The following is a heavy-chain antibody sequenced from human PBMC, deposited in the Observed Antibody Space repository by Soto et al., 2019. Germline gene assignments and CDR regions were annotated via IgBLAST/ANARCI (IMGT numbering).Heavy chain of an antibody. D-gene: IGHD6-13*01. CDR2: VHYSGST. CDR1: GDSISSGCC. J-gene: IGHJ5*02. Sequence: SDTLSLTWAFSGDSISSGCCWGWIRQPPGKGLEWIGSVHYSGSTYYNPSLKSRVTISIDTSKNQISLKLTSVTAADTAVYYCARVDNIVAVKWFDPWGQGTLVTVSS. CDR3: ARVDNIVAVKWFDP. V-gene: IGHV4-38-2*01.